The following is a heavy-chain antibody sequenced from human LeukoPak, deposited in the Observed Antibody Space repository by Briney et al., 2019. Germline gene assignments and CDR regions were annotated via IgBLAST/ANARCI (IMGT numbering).Heavy chain of an antibody. J-gene: IGHJ4*02. CDR3: AQDIAWGAFEH. CDR2: ISPSGGGT. CDR1: GFTFNSYE. Sequence: GGSLRLSCAASGFTFNSYEMNWVRQAPGKGLEWVSGISPSGGGTYYADSVKGRFTISRDDSKNTLSLQMNSLRVEDTALYYCAQDIAWGAFEHWGQGTLVTVSS. V-gene: IGHV3-23*01. D-gene: IGHD7-27*01.